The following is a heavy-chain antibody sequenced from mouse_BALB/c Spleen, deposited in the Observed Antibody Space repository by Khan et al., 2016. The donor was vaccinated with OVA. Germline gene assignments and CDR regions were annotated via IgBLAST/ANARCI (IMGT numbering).Heavy chain of an antibody. V-gene: IGHV1S135*01. CDR1: GYSFTTYY. Sequence: VQLQQPGPELMKPGASVKISCKASGYSFTTYYIHWVMQSHGKSLEWIGYIDPFSGDTTYNQKFKGKATLTVDKSSSTAYIHLSNLTSEDSAVYFCTRHGYVAWFTYWGQGTPVTVSA. CDR3: TRHGYVAWFTY. CDR2: IDPFSGDT. J-gene: IGHJ3*01. D-gene: IGHD2-2*01.